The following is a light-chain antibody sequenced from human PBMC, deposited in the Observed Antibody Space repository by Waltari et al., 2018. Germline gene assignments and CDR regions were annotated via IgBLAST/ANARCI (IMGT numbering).Light chain of an antibody. J-gene: IGKJ2*01. CDR3: QQYKSQSYT. CDR2: RAS. V-gene: IGKV1-5*03. Sequence: DIQMTQSPSTLSAYVGDRVTITCLARQSISSWLAWYQKKPGKAPKLLIARASTLQSGVPSRFSSSGSETEFTLTISSLQPDDFATYYCQQYKSQSYTVGQGTKLEIK. CDR1: QSISSW.